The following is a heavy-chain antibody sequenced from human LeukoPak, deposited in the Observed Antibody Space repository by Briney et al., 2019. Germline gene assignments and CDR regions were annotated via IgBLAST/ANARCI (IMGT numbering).Heavy chain of an antibody. CDR1: GITLSCLS. CDR2: ISSSSSII. CDR3: ARYGRKFGPSYY. Sequence: GGSLRLSCAASGITLSCLSMTLFRQAPGKGLEWVSYISSSSSIIFYADSVKGRFTISRDNAKNSLYLQMDSLRDEDTAVYYCARYGRKFGPSYYWGQGTLVTVSS. D-gene: IGHD3-10*01. V-gene: IGHV3-48*02. J-gene: IGHJ4*02.